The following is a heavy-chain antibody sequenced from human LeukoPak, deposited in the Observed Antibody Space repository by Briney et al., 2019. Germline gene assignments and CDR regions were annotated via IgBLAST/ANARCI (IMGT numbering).Heavy chain of an antibody. CDR3: ARRPGTKTSSGSRYDY. CDR1: GYSFPTYW. J-gene: IGHJ4*02. V-gene: IGHV5-51*01. Sequence: GESLKISCKGSGYSFPTYWIGWVRQVPGKGLEWMGIIYPGDSDTRYSPSFQGQVTISADKSISTAYLQWSSLKASDTAMYYCARRPGTKTSSGSRYDYWGQGTLVTVSS. CDR2: IYPGDSDT. D-gene: IGHD6-19*01.